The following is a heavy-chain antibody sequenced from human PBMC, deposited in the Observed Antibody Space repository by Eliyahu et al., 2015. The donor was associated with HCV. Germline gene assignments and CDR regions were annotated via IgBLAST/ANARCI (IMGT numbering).Heavy chain of an antibody. D-gene: IGHD6-19*01. CDR2: IHYRGST. J-gene: IGHJ5*02. Sequence: QVQLQESGPGLXKPSETLSLTCXVSGGSIXTYYWSWIRQXPGKGLEWIGYIHYRGSTNYNPSLKSRVTISVDTSKNQFSLNLTSVTAADTAVYYCASGGGGIAVAGTGGWFDPWGQGTLVTVSS. CDR3: ASGGGGIAVAGTGGWFDP. CDR1: GGSIXTYY. V-gene: IGHV4-59*01.